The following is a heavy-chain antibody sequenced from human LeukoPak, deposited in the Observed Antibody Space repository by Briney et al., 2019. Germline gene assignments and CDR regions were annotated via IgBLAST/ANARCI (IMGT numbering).Heavy chain of an antibody. J-gene: IGHJ4*02. Sequence: SETPSLTCTVSGGSISSYYWGWIRQPPGKGLEWIGSIYYSGSTYYNPSLKSRVTISVDTSKNQFSLKLSSVTAADTAVYYCARVWWRVRGVDYWGQGTLVTVSS. CDR1: GGSISSYY. V-gene: IGHV4-39*07. CDR2: IYYSGST. CDR3: ARVWWRVRGVDY. D-gene: IGHD3-10*01.